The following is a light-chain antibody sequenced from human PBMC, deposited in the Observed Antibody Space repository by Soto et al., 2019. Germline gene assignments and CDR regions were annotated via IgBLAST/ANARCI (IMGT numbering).Light chain of an antibody. CDR1: QSVSWY. CDR2: DAS. J-gene: IGKJ2*01. V-gene: IGKV3-11*01. CDR3: QQHHHWLRT. Sequence: EIVLTQSPATLSLSPGERATLSCRASQSVSWYLAWYQQKPGQAPRLLIYDASKRAAGIPARFSGSASDTYVARTIRSLSREDSAVYYCQQHHHWLRTFGQGTKVEIK.